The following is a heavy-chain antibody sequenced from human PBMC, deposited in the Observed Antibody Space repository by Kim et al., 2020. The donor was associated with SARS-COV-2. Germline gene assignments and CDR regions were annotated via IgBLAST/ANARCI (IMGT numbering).Heavy chain of an antibody. CDR1: GFTFSSYG. J-gene: IGHJ4*02. V-gene: IGHV3-33*01. CDR3: ARGSMVRGVIAHY. D-gene: IGHD3-10*01. Sequence: GGSLRLSCAASGFTFSSYGMHWVRQAPGKGLEWVAVIWYDGSNKYYADSVKGRFTISRDNSKNTLYLQMNSLRAEDTAVYYCARGSMVRGVIAHYWGQGTLVTVSS. CDR2: IWYDGSNK.